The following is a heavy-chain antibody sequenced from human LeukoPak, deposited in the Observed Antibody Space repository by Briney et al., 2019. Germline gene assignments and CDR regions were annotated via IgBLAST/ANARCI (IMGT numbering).Heavy chain of an antibody. CDR1: GFTFSSYS. V-gene: IGHV3-21*01. J-gene: IGHJ4*02. D-gene: IGHD6-19*01. CDR3: ATAPSSGWYSYYFDY. Sequence: GGSLRLSCAASGFTFSSYSMNWVRQAPGKGLEWVSSITSSGANTYHAVSVKGRFTISRDNSKNTLHLQMNSLRAEDTAVYYCATAPSSGWYSYYFDYWGQGTLVTVSS. CDR2: ITSSGANT.